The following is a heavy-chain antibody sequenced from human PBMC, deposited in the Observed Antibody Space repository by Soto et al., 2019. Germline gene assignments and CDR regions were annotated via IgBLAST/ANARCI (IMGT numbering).Heavy chain of an antibody. CDR3: ANDRRGGGNSGFYFDF. V-gene: IGHV3-23*01. D-gene: IGHD3-10*01. CDR2: ITVRGDST. CDR1: GFTFKSYA. J-gene: IGHJ4*02. Sequence: GGSLRLSCAASGFTFKSYAVSWVRQAPGKGLEWVSVITVRGDSTYYADSVKGRFTISRDNSKNTLYLQMNSVTAEDTAVYYFANDRRGGGNSGFYFDFWGQGAQVTVSS.